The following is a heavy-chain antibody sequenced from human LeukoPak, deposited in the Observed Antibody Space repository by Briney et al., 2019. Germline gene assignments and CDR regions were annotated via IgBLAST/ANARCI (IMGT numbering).Heavy chain of an antibody. J-gene: IGHJ6*02. Sequence: GGSLRLSWAASGFTFSDYYMSWIRQAPGKGLEWVSYISSSGSTIYYADSVKGRFTISRDNSKNTLYLQMNSLRAEDTAVYYCAKAFYSSSWYEDYYYGMDVWGQGTTVTVSS. CDR2: ISSSGSTI. CDR3: AKAFYSSSWYEDYYYGMDV. V-gene: IGHV3-11*01. D-gene: IGHD6-13*01. CDR1: GFTFSDYY.